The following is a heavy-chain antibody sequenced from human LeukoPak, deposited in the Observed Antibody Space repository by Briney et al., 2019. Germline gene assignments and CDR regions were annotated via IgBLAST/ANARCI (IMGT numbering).Heavy chain of an antibody. V-gene: IGHV3-21*01. CDR1: GFTFSSYA. CDR3: AKDQPAAYFDY. J-gene: IGHJ4*02. CDR2: ISSSSSYI. D-gene: IGHD2-2*01. Sequence: GGSLRLSCAASGFTFSSYAMHWVRQAPGKGLEWVSSISSSSSYIYYADSVKGRFTISRDNAKNSLYLQMNSLRAEDTAVYYCAKDQPAAYFDYWGQGSLVTVSS.